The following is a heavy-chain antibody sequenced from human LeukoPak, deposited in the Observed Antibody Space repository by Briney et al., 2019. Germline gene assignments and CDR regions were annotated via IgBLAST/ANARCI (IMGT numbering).Heavy chain of an antibody. CDR1: GFTFSSYW. V-gene: IGHV3-7*01. J-gene: IGHJ4*02. D-gene: IGHD6-19*01. CDR2: IKQDGSEK. Sequence: PGGSLRLSCAASGFTFSSYWMSWVRQAPGKGLEWVANIKQDGSEKYYVDSVEGRFTISRDNAKNSLCLQMNSLRAEDTAVYYCARAQRPHGQWPLDYWGQGTLVTVSS. CDR3: ARAQRPHGQWPLDY.